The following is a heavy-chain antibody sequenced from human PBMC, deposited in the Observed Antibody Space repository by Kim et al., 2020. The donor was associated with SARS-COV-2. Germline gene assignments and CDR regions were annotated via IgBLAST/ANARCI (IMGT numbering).Heavy chain of an antibody. D-gene: IGHD3-9*01. J-gene: IGHJ6*02. Sequence: GGSLRLSCAASGFTFSSYGMHWVRQAPGKGLEWVAVISYDGSNKYYADSVKGRFTISRDNSKNTLYLQMNSLRAEDTAVYYCAKDGSNVRYFDWMGYYYYGMDVWGQGTTVTVSS. CDR3: AKDGSNVRYFDWMGYYYYGMDV. V-gene: IGHV3-30*18. CDR1: GFTFSSYG. CDR2: ISYDGSNK.